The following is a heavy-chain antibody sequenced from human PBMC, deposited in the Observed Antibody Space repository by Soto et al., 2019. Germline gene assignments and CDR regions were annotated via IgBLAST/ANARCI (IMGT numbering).Heavy chain of an antibody. CDR1: GVSISSTSYY. Sequence: SETLSLTCTVSGVSISSTSYYWGWIRQPPGKALEWIGSIYYSGSTYYNPSLKSRVTISVDTSKNQFSLKLSSVTAADTSLYYCARQEFCSGPSCYVDNWFDPWGQGTLVTISS. CDR3: ARQEFCSGPSCYVDNWFDP. J-gene: IGHJ5*02. CDR2: IYYSGST. D-gene: IGHD2-2*01. V-gene: IGHV4-39*01.